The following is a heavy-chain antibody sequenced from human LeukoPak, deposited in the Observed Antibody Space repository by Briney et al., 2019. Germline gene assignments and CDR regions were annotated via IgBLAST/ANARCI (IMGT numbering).Heavy chain of an antibody. CDR1: GASISSSAYY. Sequence: PSENLSLTCTVSGASISSSAYYWGWIRQPPGQGLEWIASIYYSGSTYSNPSLKSRVTISVDTSKNQFSLKLSSVTAADTAVYYCAAQGASAGLSWFDPWGQGTLVTVSS. CDR2: IYYSGST. V-gene: IGHV4-39*01. D-gene: IGHD6-13*01. J-gene: IGHJ5*02. CDR3: AAQGASAGLSWFDP.